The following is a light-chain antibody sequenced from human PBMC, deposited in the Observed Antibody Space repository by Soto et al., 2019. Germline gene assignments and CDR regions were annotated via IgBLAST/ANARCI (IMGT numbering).Light chain of an antibody. J-gene: IGKJ4*01. CDR3: QQYYNWPLT. Sequence: MTQSPPSLSSSVGDRPTLSCRASQSVSSNLAWYQQKPGQAPRLLIYGASTRVTGIPARFSGSGSGTEFTLTISSLQSEDFAVYYCQQYYNWPLTFGGGTKVDIK. CDR1: QSVSSN. V-gene: IGKV3-15*01. CDR2: GAS.